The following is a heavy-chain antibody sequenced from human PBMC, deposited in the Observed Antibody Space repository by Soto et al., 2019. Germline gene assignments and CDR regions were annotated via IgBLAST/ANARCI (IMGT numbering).Heavy chain of an antibody. V-gene: IGHV4-34*01. Sequence: KASETLSLTCAVYGGSFSGYYWSWIRQPPGKGLEWIGEINHSGSTNYNPSLKSRVTISVDTSKNQFSLKLSSVTTADTAVYYCARGGSSGWYFSVTAFDYWGQGTLVTVSS. CDR2: INHSGST. CDR3: ARGGSSGWYFSVTAFDY. D-gene: IGHD6-19*01. CDR1: GGSFSGYY. J-gene: IGHJ4*02.